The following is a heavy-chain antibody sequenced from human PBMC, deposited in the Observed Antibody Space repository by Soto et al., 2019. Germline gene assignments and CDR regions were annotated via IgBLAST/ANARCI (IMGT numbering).Heavy chain of an antibody. CDR1: GGSLSSSTYY. D-gene: IGHD1-1*01. Sequence: SETLSLPWTVSGGSLSSSTYYWGWIRQPPGKGLAWIGSISYSGSTYYNPSLKSRVTISVDTSKNQFSLKLSSVTTSDTAVYYCARPMDEYNYCYFDYWGPGTLGT. CDR2: ISYSGST. V-gene: IGHV4-39*01. CDR3: ARPMDEYNYCYFDY. J-gene: IGHJ4*02.